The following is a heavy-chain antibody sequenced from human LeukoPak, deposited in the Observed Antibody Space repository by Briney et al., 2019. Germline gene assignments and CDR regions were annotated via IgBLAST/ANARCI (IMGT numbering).Heavy chain of an antibody. Sequence: ASVKVSCKASGYTFTSYGISWVRQAPGQGLEWMGWISAYNGNTNYAQKLQGRVTMTTDTSTSTAYMELRSLRSGDTAVYYCAREPLPDADYYDSSGYYYFDYWGQGTLVTVSS. CDR1: GYTFTSYG. J-gene: IGHJ4*02. D-gene: IGHD3-22*01. CDR3: AREPLPDADYYDSSGYYYFDY. V-gene: IGHV1-18*01. CDR2: ISAYNGNT.